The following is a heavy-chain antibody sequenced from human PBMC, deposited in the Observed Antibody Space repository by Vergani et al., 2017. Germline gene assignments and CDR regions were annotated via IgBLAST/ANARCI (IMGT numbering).Heavy chain of an antibody. CDR3: AKARDPNCKGGNCYSYYYGLDL. D-gene: IGHD2-21*01. J-gene: IGHJ6*02. CDR2: ISGRGGNT. V-gene: IGHV3-23*01. Sequence: EVQLLESGGNLIQPGGSLRLSCGASGFTFSSYAMTWVRLAPGKVLQWVSAISGRGGNTFYTDSVNGRFTISRDNSKDTLYLQMNSLRVEDTAIYYCAKARDPNCKGGNCYSYYYGLDLWGQGTTVTVSS. CDR1: GFTFSSYA.